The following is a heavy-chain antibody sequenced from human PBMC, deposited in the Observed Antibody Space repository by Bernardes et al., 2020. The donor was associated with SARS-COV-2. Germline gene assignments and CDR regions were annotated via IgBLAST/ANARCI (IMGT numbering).Heavy chain of an antibody. D-gene: IGHD7-27*01. CDR3: ARDPNWEYRQDFYFYGMDV. CDR1: GFTFSDYW. CDR2: IKEDGFQK. V-gene: IGHV3-7*05. J-gene: IGHJ6*02. Sequence: GGSLRLSCVASGFTFSDYWMSWVRQAPGKGLEWVANIKEDGFQKYYVDSLRGRFTISRDNAKNSLYLQIDSLRAEDTAVYYCARDPNWEYRQDFYFYGMDVRGQGTTVTVSS.